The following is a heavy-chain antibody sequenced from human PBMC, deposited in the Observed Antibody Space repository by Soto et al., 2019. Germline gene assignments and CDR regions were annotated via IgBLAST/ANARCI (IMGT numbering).Heavy chain of an antibody. CDR2: IYSGGST. J-gene: IGHJ2*01. V-gene: IGHV3-53*01. D-gene: IGHD2-15*01. CDR1: GFTVSSNY. CDR3: ARVRLVGAVAGYSYFDL. Sequence: EVQLVESGGGLIQPGGSLRLSCAASGFTVSSNYMSWVRQAPGKGLEWVSVIYSGGSTYYADSVKGRFTISRDNSKNTRNPQMNSLRAEDKAVDYCARVRLVGAVAGYSYFDLWGRGTLVTVSS.